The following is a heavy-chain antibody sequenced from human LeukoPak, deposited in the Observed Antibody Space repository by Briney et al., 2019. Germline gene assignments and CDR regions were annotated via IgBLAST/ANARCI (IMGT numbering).Heavy chain of an antibody. CDR2: IYTSGRT. CDR1: GGSLSGYY. CDR3: ARAYSRSYSHFDD. Sequence: PSETLSLTCTVSGGSLSGYYWSWIRQPPGKGLEWIGYIYTSGRTNYNPSLKSRVTISVDTSKNQFSLRLSSVTAADTAMYFCARAYSRSYSHFDDWGQGTLVTVSS. V-gene: IGHV4-4*09. D-gene: IGHD1-26*01. J-gene: IGHJ4*02.